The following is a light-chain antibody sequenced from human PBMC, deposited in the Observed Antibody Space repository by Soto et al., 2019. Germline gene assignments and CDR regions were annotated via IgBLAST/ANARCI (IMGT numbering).Light chain of an antibody. CDR1: SSNIGSNT. V-gene: IGLV1-44*01. CDR3: AAWDDGLNGVL. CDR2: KNS. Sequence: QSVLTQPPSASGTPGQRVTISCSGSSSNIGSNTVNWYQQLPGTDPQFLIYKNSQRQSAGLDRFSGSQSGTSASLAISWLQSEDEDDYYCAAWDDGLNGVLFGGGTKLTVL. J-gene: IGLJ2*01.